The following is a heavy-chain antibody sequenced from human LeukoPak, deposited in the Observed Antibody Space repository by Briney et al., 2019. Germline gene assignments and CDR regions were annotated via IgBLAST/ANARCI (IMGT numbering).Heavy chain of an antibody. Sequence: GGSLRLSCAASGFTFSSYGMHWVRQAPGKGLEWVAFIRYDGSNKYYADSVKGRFTISRDNSKNTLYLQMNSLRAEDTAVYYCARDGIMITFGYYYYYYMDVWGKGTTVTVSS. CDR1: GFTFSSYG. V-gene: IGHV3-30*02. D-gene: IGHD3-16*01. CDR3: ARDGIMITFGYYYYYYMDV. CDR2: IRYDGSNK. J-gene: IGHJ6*03.